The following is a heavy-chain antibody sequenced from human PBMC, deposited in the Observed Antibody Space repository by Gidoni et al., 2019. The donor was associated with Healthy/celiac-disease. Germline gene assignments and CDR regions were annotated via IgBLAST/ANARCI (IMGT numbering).Heavy chain of an antibody. Sequence: EVQLLESGGGLVQPGGSLRLSCAASGFTFSSYAMSWVRQAPGKGLGWVSAISGSGGSTYYADSVKGRFTISRDNSKNTLYLQMNSLRAEDTAVYYCAKDLASDLRDYYYYGMDVWGQGTTVTVSS. V-gene: IGHV3-23*01. CDR3: AKDLASDLRDYYYYGMDV. J-gene: IGHJ6*02. D-gene: IGHD4-17*01. CDR2: ISGSGGST. CDR1: GFTFSSYA.